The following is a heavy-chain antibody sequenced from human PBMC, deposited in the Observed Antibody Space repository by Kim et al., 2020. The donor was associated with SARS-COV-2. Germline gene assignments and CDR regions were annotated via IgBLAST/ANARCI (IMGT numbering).Heavy chain of an antibody. D-gene: IGHD3-10*01. J-gene: IGHJ4*02. CDR3: ARQGAYGSGLDLQLDY. CDR2: ISSRSTYI. Sequence: GGSLRLSCEASGFMFSDYSMDWVRQAPGKGLEWVSSISSRSTYIYYGDSMKGRVSVSRDNAKDSLYLQMKSLRAEDTAVYYCARQGAYGSGLDLQLDYWGQGILVIVSS. CDR1: GFMFSDYS. V-gene: IGHV3-21*01.